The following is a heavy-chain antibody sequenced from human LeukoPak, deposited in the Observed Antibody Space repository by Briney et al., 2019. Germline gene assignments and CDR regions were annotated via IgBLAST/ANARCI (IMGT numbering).Heavy chain of an antibody. Sequence: GGSLRLSCAASGFTFTNHAVSWARQAPGKGLEWVSAEGSAGGTYYADSVKGRFTISRDNSGKTMSLQMNRLRVEDTALYYCASRTWVGAGYYAFDIGGEGTMVTVSS. CDR3: ASRTWVGAGYYAFDI. V-gene: IGHV3-23*01. J-gene: IGHJ3*02. CDR1: GFTFTNHA. D-gene: IGHD1-26*01. CDR2: EGSAGGT.